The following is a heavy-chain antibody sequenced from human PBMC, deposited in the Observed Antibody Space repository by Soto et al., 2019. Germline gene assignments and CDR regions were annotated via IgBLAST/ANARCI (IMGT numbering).Heavy chain of an antibody. V-gene: IGHV3-7*01. CDR3: ARAGRITIFSTGYPLNAFDI. CDR2: IKQDGSEK. CDR1: GFTFSSYW. J-gene: IGHJ3*02. Sequence: EVQLVESGGGLVQPGGSLRLSCAASGFTFSSYWMSWVRQAPGKGLEWVANIKQDGSEKYYVDSVKGRFTISRDNAKNSLYLQMNSLRAEDTAVYYCARAGRITIFSTGYPLNAFDIWGQGTMATVSS. D-gene: IGHD3-9*01.